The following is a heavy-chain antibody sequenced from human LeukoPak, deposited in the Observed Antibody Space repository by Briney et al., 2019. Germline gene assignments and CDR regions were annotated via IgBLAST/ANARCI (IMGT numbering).Heavy chain of an antibody. CDR2: ISDIGGST. J-gene: IGHJ3*02. V-gene: IGHV3-23*01. CDR1: GFTFSSYA. Sequence: GGSLRLSCAASGFTFSSYAMSWVRQAPGKGLGWVSAISDIGGSTYYADSVKGRFTTARDNSNNPLYLQMNSLRAEDTAVYYCAKDPPYYTHAFDIWGQGTMVTVSS. CDR3: AKDPPYYTHAFDI. D-gene: IGHD3-3*01.